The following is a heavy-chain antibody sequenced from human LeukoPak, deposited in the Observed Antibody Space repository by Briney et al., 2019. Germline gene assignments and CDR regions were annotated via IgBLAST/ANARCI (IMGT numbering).Heavy chain of an antibody. V-gene: IGHV3-53*01. CDR3: ARADYYDSSGYNDY. J-gene: IGHJ4*02. Sequence: GGSLRLSCAASGFRFSDFAMSWVRQAPGKGLEWVSVIYSGGNTFYAASVKGRFTVSRDNSKNTLYLQVTSLRAEDTAVYYCARADYYDSSGYNDYWGQGTLVAVSS. CDR2: IYSGGNT. CDR1: GFRFSDFA. D-gene: IGHD3-22*01.